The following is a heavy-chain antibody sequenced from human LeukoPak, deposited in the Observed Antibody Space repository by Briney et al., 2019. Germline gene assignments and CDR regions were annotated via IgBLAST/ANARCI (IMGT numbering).Heavy chain of an antibody. CDR3: ARALGVVISSYYYYGMDV. Sequence: GGSLRLSCAASGFTFSSYAMSWVRQAPGKGLEWVSAISGSGGSTYYADSVKGRFTISRDNSKNTLYLQMNSLRAEDTAVYYCARALGVVISSYYYYGMDVWGQGTTVTVSS. D-gene: IGHD3-3*01. V-gene: IGHV3-23*01. J-gene: IGHJ6*02. CDR2: ISGSGGST. CDR1: GFTFSSYA.